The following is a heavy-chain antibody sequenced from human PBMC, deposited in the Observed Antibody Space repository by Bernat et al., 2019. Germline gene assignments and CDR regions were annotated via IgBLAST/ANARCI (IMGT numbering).Heavy chain of an antibody. J-gene: IGHJ2*01. CDR1: GFTFSSYG. D-gene: IGHD4-17*01. Sequence: QVQLVESGGGVVQPGRSLRLSCAASGFTFSSYGMHWVRQAPGKGLEWVAVIWYDGSNKYYADSVKGRFTISRDNSKNTLYLQMNSLRAEDTAVYYCAADLGWERYGDYAPYFDLWGHGTLVTVSS. CDR3: AADLGWERYGDYAPYFDL. CDR2: IWYDGSNK. V-gene: IGHV3-33*01.